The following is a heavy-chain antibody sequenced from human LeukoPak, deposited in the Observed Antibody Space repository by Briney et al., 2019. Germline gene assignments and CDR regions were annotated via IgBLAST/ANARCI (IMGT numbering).Heavy chain of an antibody. CDR2: ISWNSGSI. CDR3: AKDAGSSTGVFDY. Sequence: GGSLRLSCAASGFTFDDYAMHWVRQAPGKGLEWVSGISWNSGSIGYADSVKGRFTISRDNAKNSLYLQMNSLRAEDTALYYCAKDAGSSTGVFDYWGQGTLVTVSS. CDR1: GFTFDDYA. J-gene: IGHJ4*02. V-gene: IGHV3-9*01. D-gene: IGHD4-23*01.